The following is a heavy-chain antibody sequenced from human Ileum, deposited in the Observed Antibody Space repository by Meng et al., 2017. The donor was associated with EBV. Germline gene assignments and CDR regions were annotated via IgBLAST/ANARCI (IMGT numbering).Heavy chain of an antibody. V-gene: IGHV4-39*07. Sequence: QLQLQESGPGLMKPSEPLSLTCTVSGGSISSADYYWNWIRQPPGERLEWIGSVHSSGTTFYNPSLRSRVTISLDTSENQFSLRLTSVTAADTAVYFCARDPNIPRGWFDTWGQGTLVTVAS. J-gene: IGHJ5*02. CDR3: ARDPNIPRGWFDT. D-gene: IGHD2-21*01. CDR1: GGSISSADYY. CDR2: VHSSGTT.